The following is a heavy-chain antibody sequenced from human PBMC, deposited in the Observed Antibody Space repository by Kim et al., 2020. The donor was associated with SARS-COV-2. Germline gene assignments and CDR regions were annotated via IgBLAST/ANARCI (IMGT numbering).Heavy chain of an antibody. D-gene: IGHD6-6*01. Sequence: SETLSLTCTVSGGSVSSGSYYWSWIRQPPGKGLEWIGYIYYSGSTNYNPSLKSRVTISVDTSKNQFSLKLSSVTAADTAVYYCAREWGSSSSRPHNWFDPWGQGTLVTVSS. CDR1: GGSVSSGSYY. V-gene: IGHV4-61*01. J-gene: IGHJ5*02. CDR3: AREWGSSSSRPHNWFDP. CDR2: IYYSGST.